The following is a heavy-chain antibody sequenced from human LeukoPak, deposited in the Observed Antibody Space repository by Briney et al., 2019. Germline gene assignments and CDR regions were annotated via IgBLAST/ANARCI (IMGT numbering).Heavy chain of an antibody. J-gene: IGHJ4*02. V-gene: IGHV1-2*02. Sequence: ASVKVSCKASGYTFTSYAMNWVRQAPGQGLEWMGWINPNSGGTNYARKFQGRVTMTRDTFISTAYMELSRLRSDDTAVYYCARMVGTTSYWGQGTLVTVSS. D-gene: IGHD4/OR15-4a*01. CDR3: ARMVGTTSY. CDR2: INPNSGGT. CDR1: GYTFTSYA.